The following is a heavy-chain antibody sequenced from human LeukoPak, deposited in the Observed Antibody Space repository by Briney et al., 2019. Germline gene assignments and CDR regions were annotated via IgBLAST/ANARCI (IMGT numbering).Heavy chain of an antibody. CDR3: ARGASGYGLYFDY. CDR2: IIPIFGTA. Sequence: SVKVSCKASGGTFSSYAISWVRQAPGQGLEWMGGIIPIFGTANYAQKFQGRVTITADESTSTAYMELSSLRSEDTAVYYCARGASGYGLYFDYWGQGTLVTVSS. J-gene: IGHJ4*02. CDR1: GGTFSSYA. V-gene: IGHV1-69*13. D-gene: IGHD5-12*01.